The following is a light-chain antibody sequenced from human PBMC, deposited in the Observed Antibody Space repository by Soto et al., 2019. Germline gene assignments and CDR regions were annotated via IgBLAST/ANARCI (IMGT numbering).Light chain of an antibody. CDR2: END. V-gene: IGLV1-51*02. J-gene: IGLJ3*02. Sequence: QSVLTQPPSVSAAPGQKVTISCSGSSSNIGNNYVSWYQQLPGAAPKLLIYENDKRPSGIPDRFSGSKSGTSATLGITGLQAGDEADYYCGTWDSGLSAPNWLFGGGTKLTVL. CDR1: SSNIGNNY. CDR3: GTWDSGLSAPNWL.